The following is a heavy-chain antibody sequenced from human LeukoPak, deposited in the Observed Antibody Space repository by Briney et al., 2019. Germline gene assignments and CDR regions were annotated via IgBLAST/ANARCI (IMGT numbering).Heavy chain of an antibody. CDR3: ASDLSGGDRDYFDY. V-gene: IGHV3-48*01. CDR1: GFTFSSYS. D-gene: IGHD2-21*02. J-gene: IGHJ4*02. CDR2: ITSSSSTI. Sequence: GGSLRLSCAASGFTFSSYSMNWVRLAPGKGLEWVSCITSSSSTIYYADSVKGRFTISRDNAKNSLYLQMNSLRAEDTAVCYCASDLSGGDRDYFDYWGQGTLVTVSS.